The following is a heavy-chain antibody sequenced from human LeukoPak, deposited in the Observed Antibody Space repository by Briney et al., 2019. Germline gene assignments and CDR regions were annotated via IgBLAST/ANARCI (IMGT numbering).Heavy chain of an antibody. CDR2: INPNSGGT. Sequence: ASVKVSCKASGYTFTGYYMHWVRQAPGQGLEWMGWINPNSGGTNYAQKFQGRVTMTRDTAISTAYMELSRLRSDDTAVYYCARVERELYCSGGSCYSNWFDPWGQGTLVTVSS. J-gene: IGHJ5*02. CDR1: GYTFTGYY. V-gene: IGHV1-2*02. CDR3: ARVERELYCSGGSCYSNWFDP. D-gene: IGHD2-15*01.